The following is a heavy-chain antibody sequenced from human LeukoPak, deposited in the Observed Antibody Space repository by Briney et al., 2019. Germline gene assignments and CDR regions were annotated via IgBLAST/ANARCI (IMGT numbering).Heavy chain of an antibody. CDR3: AKGSYYDSSGSFYFDY. Sequence: GGSLRLSCAASGFTFSHYAIHWVRQAPGKGLEWVSAISGSGGSTYYADSVKGRFTISRDNSKNTLYVQVNSLGTEDTAAYYCAKGSYYDSSGSFYFDYWGQGTLVTVSS. CDR2: ISGSGGST. J-gene: IGHJ4*02. V-gene: IGHV3-23*01. CDR1: GFTFSHYA. D-gene: IGHD3-22*01.